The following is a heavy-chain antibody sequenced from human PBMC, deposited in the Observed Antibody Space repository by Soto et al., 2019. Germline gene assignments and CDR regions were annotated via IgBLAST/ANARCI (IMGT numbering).Heavy chain of an antibody. J-gene: IGHJ3*02. D-gene: IGHD3-10*01. Sequence: SETLSRTCTVSGGSISRGDYYWSWIRQPPGKGLEWIGYIYYSGSTYYNPSLKSRVTISVDTSKNQFSLKLSSVTAADTAVYYCARVWGGAFDIWGQGTMVTVSS. CDR1: GGSISRGDYY. V-gene: IGHV4-30-4*01. CDR3: ARVWGGAFDI. CDR2: IYYSGST.